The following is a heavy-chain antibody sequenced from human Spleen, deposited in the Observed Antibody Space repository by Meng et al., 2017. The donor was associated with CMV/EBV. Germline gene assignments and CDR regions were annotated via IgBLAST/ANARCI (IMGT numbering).Heavy chain of an antibody. J-gene: IGHJ4*02. Sequence: GESLKISCAASGFTFSSYGMHWVRQAPGKGLEWVTFIRYDGSNKYYADSVKGRFTISRDNSKNTLDLQMNSLRAEDTAVYYCARTRDSGSYYVLDYWGQGTLVTVSS. V-gene: IGHV3-30*02. CDR1: GFTFSSYG. D-gene: IGHD1-26*01. CDR3: ARTRDSGSYYVLDY. CDR2: IRYDGSNK.